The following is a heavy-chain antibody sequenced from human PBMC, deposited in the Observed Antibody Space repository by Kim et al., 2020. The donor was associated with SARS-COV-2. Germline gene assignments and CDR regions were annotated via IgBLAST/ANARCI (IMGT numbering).Heavy chain of an antibody. CDR1: GYTFTSYY. V-gene: IGHV1-46*01. CDR2: INPSGGST. J-gene: IGHJ6*02. D-gene: IGHD4-4*01. CDR3: ASRDLTTVTTGDYYYYGMDV. Sequence: ASVKVSCKASGYTFTSYYMHWVRQAPGQGLEWMGIINPSGGSTSYAQKFQGRVTMTRDTSTSTVYMELSSLRSEDTAVYYCASRDLTTVTTGDYYYYGMDVWGQGTTVTVSS.